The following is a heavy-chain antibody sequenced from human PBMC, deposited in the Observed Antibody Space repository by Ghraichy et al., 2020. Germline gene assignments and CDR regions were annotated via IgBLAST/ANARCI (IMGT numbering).Heavy chain of an antibody. D-gene: IGHD5-18*01. CDR2: ISYDGSNK. CDR1: GFTFSSYG. Sequence: GSLRLSCAASGFTFSSYGMHWVRQTPGKGLEWVAVISYDGSNKYYADSVKGRFTISRDNSKNTLNLQMNSLRAEDTSVYYCAKDPARGYSYGYNYYYYGRDVWGQGTTVTVSS. J-gene: IGHJ6*02. CDR3: AKDPARGYSYGYNYYYYGRDV. V-gene: IGHV3-30*18.